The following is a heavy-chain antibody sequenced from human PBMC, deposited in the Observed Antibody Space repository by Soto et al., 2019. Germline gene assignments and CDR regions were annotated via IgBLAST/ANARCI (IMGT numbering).Heavy chain of an antibody. V-gene: IGHV3-21*01. D-gene: IGHD2-15*01. J-gene: IGHJ3*02. CDR2: ISSSSSYI. CDR1: GFTFSSYS. Sequence: PAGSLRVSCAASGFTFSSYSMNWVRQAPGKGLEWVSSISSSSSYIYYADSVKGRFTISRDNAKNSLYLQMNSLRAEDTAVYYCARVFLPPIGYCSGGSCPTDAFDIWGQGTMVTVSS. CDR3: ARVFLPPIGYCSGGSCPTDAFDI.